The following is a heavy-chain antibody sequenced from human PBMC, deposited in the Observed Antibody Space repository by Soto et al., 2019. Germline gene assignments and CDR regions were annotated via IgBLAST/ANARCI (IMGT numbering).Heavy chain of an antibody. V-gene: IGHV1-2*02. Sequence: QVQLVQSGAEVKKPGASVKVSCKASGYTFTGYYMHWVRQAPGQGLEWMGWINPNSGGTNYAQKFQGRVTMTRDTSISTAYMELSRLRSDDTAVYYCAREQLPYTSRHRTGFDYWGQGTLVTVSS. CDR1: GYTFTGYY. CDR2: INPNSGGT. CDR3: AREQLPYTSRHRTGFDY. D-gene: IGHD2-2*01. J-gene: IGHJ4*02.